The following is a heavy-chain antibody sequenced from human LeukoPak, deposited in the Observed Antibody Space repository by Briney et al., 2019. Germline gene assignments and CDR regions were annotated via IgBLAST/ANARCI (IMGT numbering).Heavy chain of an antibody. CDR1: GGSISSGGYY. J-gene: IGHJ4*02. V-gene: IGHV4-31*03. CDR2: IYYSGST. Sequence: SETLSLTCTVSGGSISSGGYYWSWIRQHPGKGLEWIGYIYYSGSTYYNPSLKSRVTISVDTSKNQFSLKLSSVTAADMAVYYCARDYCSGGSCYVNNWGQGTRVTVSS. D-gene: IGHD2-15*01. CDR3: ARDYCSGGSCYVNN.